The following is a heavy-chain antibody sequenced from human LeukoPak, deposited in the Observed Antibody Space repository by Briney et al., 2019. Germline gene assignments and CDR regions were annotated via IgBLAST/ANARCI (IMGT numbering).Heavy chain of an antibody. J-gene: IGHJ4*02. D-gene: IGHD3-22*01. CDR3: AGLVGRYSSGLYYYYFDY. CDR2: MYLSGTT. Sequence: SETLSLTCAVSGGSISSINLWSWVRPPPGKGLEWIGEMYLSGTTHSNPSVKSRVTISIDKSKNQFFLNLSSVTAADTAVYYCAGLVGRYSSGLYYYYFDYWGQGTLVTVSS. V-gene: IGHV4-4*02. CDR1: GGSISSINL.